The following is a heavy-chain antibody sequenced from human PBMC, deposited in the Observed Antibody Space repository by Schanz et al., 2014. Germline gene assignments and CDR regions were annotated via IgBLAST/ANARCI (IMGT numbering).Heavy chain of an antibody. D-gene: IGHD2-21*01. CDR2: ISPYNGNT. J-gene: IGHJ4*02. V-gene: IGHV1-18*01. Sequence: QVQLVQSGAEVKKPGASVKVSCKASGYTFTSYGISWVRQAPGQGLEWMGWISPYNGNTNYAQKLQGRVTITADTSTTTAYMELSGLRSEDTAVYYCARDRLECGAECYSVEVFEIWGQGTLXIVSS. CDR1: GYTFTSYG. CDR3: ARDRLECGAECYSVEVFEI.